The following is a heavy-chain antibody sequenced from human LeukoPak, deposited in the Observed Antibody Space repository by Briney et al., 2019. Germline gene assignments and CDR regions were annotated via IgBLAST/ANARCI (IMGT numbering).Heavy chain of an antibody. D-gene: IGHD1-26*01. CDR2: IIPILGIA. Sequence: SVKVSCKASGGTFSSYAISWVRQAPGQGLEWMGRIIPILGIANYAQKFQGRVTITADKSTSTAYMELSSLRPEDTAVYYCARSGSYQKPIDYWGQGTLVTVSS. CDR1: GGTFSSYA. CDR3: ARSGSYQKPIDY. J-gene: IGHJ4*02. V-gene: IGHV1-69*04.